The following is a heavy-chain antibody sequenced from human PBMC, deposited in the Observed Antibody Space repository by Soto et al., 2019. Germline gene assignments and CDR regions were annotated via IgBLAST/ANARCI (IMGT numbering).Heavy chain of an antibody. Sequence: QEKVVQSGPALKEPGSSVKVSCRASGIMSSGYGFSWVRQAPGQGLEWVGMINPILDSTHYAQNLQGRVSLSVDKSRDTAYLEVTSLRLEDTAIYFCATMKRARLDSWGRGTVVTVSS. V-gene: IGHV1-69*09. J-gene: IGHJ4*02. CDR1: GIMSSGYG. CDR3: ATMKRARLDS. D-gene: IGHD6-25*01. CDR2: INPILDST.